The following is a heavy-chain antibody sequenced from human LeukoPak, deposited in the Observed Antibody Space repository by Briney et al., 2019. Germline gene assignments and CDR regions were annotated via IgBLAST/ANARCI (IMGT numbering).Heavy chain of an antibody. J-gene: IGHJ6*03. CDR2: ISGSGGST. Sequence: GGSLRLSCAASGFTFSSYAMSWVRQAPGKGLEWVSAISGSGGSTYYADSVKGRFTISRDNSKNTLYLQMNSLRAEDTAVYYCAKVVTIFGVVSYYMDVWGKGTTVTVSS. CDR3: AKVVTIFGVVSYYMDV. V-gene: IGHV3-23*01. D-gene: IGHD3-3*01. CDR1: GFTFSSYA.